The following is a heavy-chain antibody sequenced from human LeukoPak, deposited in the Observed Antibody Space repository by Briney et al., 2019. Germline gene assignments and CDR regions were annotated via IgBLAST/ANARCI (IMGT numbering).Heavy chain of an antibody. CDR2: ISGSGGST. D-gene: IGHD3-22*01. V-gene: IGHV3-23*01. CDR3: AKGYYYDSSGYSYRGFDY. CDR1: GFTFSSYA. Sequence: GGSLRLSCAASGFTFSSYAMSWVRQAPGKGLEWVSAISGSGGSTYYADSVKGRFTISRDNSKNTLYLQMNSLRAEDTAAYYCAKGYYYDSSGYSYRGFDYWGQGTLVTASS. J-gene: IGHJ4*02.